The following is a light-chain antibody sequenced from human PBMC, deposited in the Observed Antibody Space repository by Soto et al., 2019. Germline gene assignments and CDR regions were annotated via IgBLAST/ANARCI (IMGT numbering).Light chain of an antibody. CDR2: DAS. CDR3: QLYSTSPPIT. J-gene: IGKJ5*01. Sequence: ELVLTQSPGTLSLSPGERATLPCSASQNVHNTHLAWHQQKPAQAPRLLIYDASRRGTGMPDRFSGSVSGTDFTLTISSLEPEDFAVYYCQLYSTSPPITFGQGTRLEI. V-gene: IGKV3-20*01. CDR1: QNVHNTH.